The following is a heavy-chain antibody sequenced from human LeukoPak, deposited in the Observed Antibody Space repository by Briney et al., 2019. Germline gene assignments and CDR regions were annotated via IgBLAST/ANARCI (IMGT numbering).Heavy chain of an antibody. CDR1: GGSFSGYY. CDR3: ARGLNDSWTGENY. Sequence: SETLSLTCAVYGGSFSGYYWSWIRQPPGKGLEWIGEINHSGSTNYNPSLKSRVTISLDTSKSQFSLKVRYVTAADTAVYYCARGLNDSWTGENYWGQGTLVAVSS. CDR2: INHSGST. V-gene: IGHV4-34*01. D-gene: IGHD3-3*01. J-gene: IGHJ4*02.